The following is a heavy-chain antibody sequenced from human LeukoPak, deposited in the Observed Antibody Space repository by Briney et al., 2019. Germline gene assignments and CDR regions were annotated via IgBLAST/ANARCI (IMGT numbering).Heavy chain of an antibody. CDR1: GYTFTSYA. Sequence: GASVKVSCKASGYTFTSYAMNWVRQAPGQGLEWMGWISAYNGNTNYAQKLQGRVTMTTDTSTSTAYMELRSLRSDDTAVYYCARDGAVGATGFEAGDYWGQGTLVTVSS. D-gene: IGHD1-26*01. CDR2: ISAYNGNT. CDR3: ARDGAVGATGFEAGDY. V-gene: IGHV1-18*01. J-gene: IGHJ4*02.